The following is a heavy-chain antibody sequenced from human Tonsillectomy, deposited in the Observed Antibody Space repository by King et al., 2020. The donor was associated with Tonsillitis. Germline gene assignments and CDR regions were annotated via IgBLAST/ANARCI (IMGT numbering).Heavy chain of an antibody. Sequence: VQLVESGGGLVKPGGSLRLSCAASGFTFSSYSMNWVRQAPGKGLEWVSSISSSSSYIYYADSVKGRFTISSDNAKNSLYLQMNSLRAEDTAVYYCASYFSYSDFWSGPPDWFDPWGQGTLVTVSA. CDR3: ASYFSYSDFWSGPPDWFDP. CDR2: ISSSSSYI. J-gene: IGHJ5*02. D-gene: IGHD3-3*01. V-gene: IGHV3-21*01. CDR1: GFTFSSYS.